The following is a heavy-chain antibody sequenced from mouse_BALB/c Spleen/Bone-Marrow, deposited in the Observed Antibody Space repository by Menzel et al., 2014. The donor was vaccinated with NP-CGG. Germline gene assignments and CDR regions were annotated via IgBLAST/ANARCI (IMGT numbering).Heavy chain of an antibody. D-gene: IGHD2-1*01. CDR3: ARGNYYGNLDY. Sequence: VQLKQSGGGLVQPGGSLKLSCAASGFDFSRHWMSWVRQAPGKGLQWIGEINPDSRTINYAPSLKAKFIISRDNAKNTLYLQMSKVRSDDTALYYCARGNYYGNLDYWGQGTTLTVSS. J-gene: IGHJ2*01. V-gene: IGHV4-1*02. CDR1: GFDFSRHW. CDR2: INPDSRTI.